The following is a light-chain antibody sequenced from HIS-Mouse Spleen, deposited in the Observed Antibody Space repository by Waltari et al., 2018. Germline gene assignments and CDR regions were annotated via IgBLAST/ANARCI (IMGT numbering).Light chain of an antibody. CDR3: NSRDSSGNHWV. Sequence: SSELTQDPAVSVALGQTVRITCPGDSLRSYYASCYQQKPGQAPVLVIYGKNNRPSGIPDRFSGSSSGNTASLTITGAQAEDEADYYCNSRDSSGNHWVFGGGTKLTVL. CDR1: SLRSYY. J-gene: IGLJ3*02. V-gene: IGLV3-19*01. CDR2: GKN.